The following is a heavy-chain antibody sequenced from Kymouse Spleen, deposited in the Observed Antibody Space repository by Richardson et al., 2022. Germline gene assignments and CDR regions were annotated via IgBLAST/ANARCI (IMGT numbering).Heavy chain of an antibody. J-gene: IGHJ4*02. CDR3: ARNNWNYEYFDY. V-gene: IGHV4-59*01. CDR2: IYYSGST. CDR1: GGSISSYY. D-gene: IGHD1-7*01. Sequence: QVQLQESGPGLVKPSETLSLTCTVSGGSISSYYWSWIRQPPGKGLEWIGYIYYSGSTNYNPSLKSRVTISVDTSKNQFSLKLSSVTAADTAVYYCARNNWNYEYFDYWGQGTLVTVSS.